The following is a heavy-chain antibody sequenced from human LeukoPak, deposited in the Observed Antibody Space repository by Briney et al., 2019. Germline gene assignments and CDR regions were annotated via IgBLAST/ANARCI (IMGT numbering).Heavy chain of an antibody. D-gene: IGHD3-3*01. V-gene: IGHV3-21*01. J-gene: IGHJ3*02. CDR1: GFTFSSYS. Sequence: GGSLRLSCAASGFTFSSYSMNWVRQAPGKGLEWVSSISSSSSYIYYADSVKGRFTISRDNAKNSLYLQMNSLRAEDTAVYYCARDSKYYDFWSGYYEGVHAFDIWGQGTMVTVSS. CDR2: ISSSSSYI. CDR3: ARDSKYYDFWSGYYEGVHAFDI.